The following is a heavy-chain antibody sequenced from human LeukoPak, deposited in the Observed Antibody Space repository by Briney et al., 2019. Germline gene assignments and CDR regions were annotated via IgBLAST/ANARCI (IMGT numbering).Heavy chain of an antibody. CDR3: ARGPKRSGGYYYYYGMDV. CDR1: GLTFSSYA. D-gene: IGHD2-15*01. CDR2: ISYDGSNK. V-gene: IGHV3-30-3*01. J-gene: IGHJ6*02. Sequence: GGSLRLSCAASGLTFSSYAMHWVRQAPGKGLEWVAVISYDGSNKYYADSVKGRFTISRDNSKNTLYLQMNSLRAEDTAVYYCARGPKRSGGYYYYYGMDVWGQGTTVTVSS.